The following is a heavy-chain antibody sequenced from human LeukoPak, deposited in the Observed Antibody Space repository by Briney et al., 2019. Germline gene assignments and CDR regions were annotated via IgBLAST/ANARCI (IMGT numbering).Heavy chain of an antibody. CDR3: ARDLAAVAPFGGMDV. CDR2: IHYSGSS. V-gene: IGHV4-59*12. D-gene: IGHD6-19*01. Sequence: SETLSLTCTVSGDSTSNFYWNWIRQSPGKGLEWIGNIHYSGSSVYNPSLKSRGTISIDTSRRQFFLKLNSVTAADTAVYYCARDLAAVAPFGGMDVWGQGTTVTVSS. CDR1: GDSTSNFY. J-gene: IGHJ6*02.